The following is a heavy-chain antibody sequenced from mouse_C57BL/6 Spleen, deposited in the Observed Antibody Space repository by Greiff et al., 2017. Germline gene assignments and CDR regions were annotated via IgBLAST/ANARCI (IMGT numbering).Heavy chain of an antibody. D-gene: IGHD1-1*02. J-gene: IGHJ4*01. CDR2: ISNGGGST. Sequence: EVQLVESGGGLVQPGGSLKLSCAASGFTFSDYYMYWVRQTPEKRLEWVAYISNGGGSTYYPDTVKGRFTISRDNAKNTLYLQMSRLKSEDTAMYYCARQDYDYYAMDYWGQGTSVTVSS. CDR1: GFTFSDYY. CDR3: ARQDYDYYAMDY. V-gene: IGHV5-12*01.